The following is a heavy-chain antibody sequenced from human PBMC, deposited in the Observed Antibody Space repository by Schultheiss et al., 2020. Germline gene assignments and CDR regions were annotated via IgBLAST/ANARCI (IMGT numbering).Heavy chain of an antibody. J-gene: IGHJ4*02. D-gene: IGHD4-17*01. CDR2: ISGSGGST. CDR1: GFTFSSYA. Sequence: GESLKISCAASGFTFSSYAMSWVRQAPGKGLEWVSAISGSGGSTYYADSVKGRFTISRDNSKNTLYLQMNSLRAEDTATYYCARSGYGDHAIFDYWGQGTLVTVSS. V-gene: IGHV3-23*01. CDR3: ARSGYGDHAIFDY.